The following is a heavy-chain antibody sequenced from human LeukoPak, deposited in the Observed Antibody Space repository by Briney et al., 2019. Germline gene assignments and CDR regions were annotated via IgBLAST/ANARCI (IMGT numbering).Heavy chain of an antibody. J-gene: IGHJ4*02. CDR2: INTNTGNP. D-gene: IGHD6-13*01. CDR3: ARAPGSSSWYPNFGY. V-gene: IGHV7-4-1*02. Sequence: ASVKVSCKASGYTFTGHYMHWVRQAPGQGLEWMGWINTNTGNPTYAQGFTGRFVFSLDTSVSTAYLQISSLKAEDTAVYYCARAPGSSSWYPNFGYWGQGTLVTVSS. CDR1: GYTFTGHY.